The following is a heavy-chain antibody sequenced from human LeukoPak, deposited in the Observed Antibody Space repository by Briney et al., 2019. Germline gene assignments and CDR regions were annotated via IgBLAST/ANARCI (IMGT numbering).Heavy chain of an antibody. D-gene: IGHD3-3*01. J-gene: IGHJ4*02. CDR1: GFTFSTSN. CDR3: ARDPAGGHYDFWSGFYRFES. V-gene: IGHV3-21*01. CDR2: ISSSGTYI. Sequence: GGSLRLSCAASGFTFSTSNMNWVRRAPGKGLEWVSSISSSGTYIYYVDSVKGRFTISRDNAKNSLYLQMNSLRAEDTAVYYCARDPAGGHYDFWSGFYRFESWGQGTLVTVSS.